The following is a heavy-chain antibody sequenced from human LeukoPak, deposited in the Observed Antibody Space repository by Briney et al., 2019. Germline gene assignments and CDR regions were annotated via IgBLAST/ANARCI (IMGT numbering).Heavy chain of an antibody. V-gene: IGHV1-8*01. D-gene: IGHD3-3*01. CDR2: MNPNSGNT. CDR3: ARSPKTRITIFGEVRYNWFDP. J-gene: IGHJ5*02. Sequence: ASVKVSCKASGYTFTSYDINWVRQATGQGLEWMGWMNPNSGNTGYAQKFQGRVTMTRNTSISTAYMELSSLRSEDTAVYYCARSPKTRITIFGEVRYNWFDPWGQGTLVTVSS. CDR1: GYTFTSYD.